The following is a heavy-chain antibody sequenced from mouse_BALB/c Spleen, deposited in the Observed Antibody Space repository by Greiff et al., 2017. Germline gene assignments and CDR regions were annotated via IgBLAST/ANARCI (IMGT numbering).Heavy chain of an antibody. D-gene: IGHD4-1*01. CDR3: ARENWDPAWFAY. Sequence: EVKVEESGGGLVQPGGSLRLSCATSGFTFTDYYMSWVRQPPGKALEWLGFIRNKANGYTTEYSASVKGRFTISRDNSQSILYLQMNTLRAEDSATYYCARENWDPAWFAYWGQGTLVTVSA. J-gene: IGHJ3*01. CDR1: GFTFTDYY. CDR2: IRNKANGYTT. V-gene: IGHV7-3*02.